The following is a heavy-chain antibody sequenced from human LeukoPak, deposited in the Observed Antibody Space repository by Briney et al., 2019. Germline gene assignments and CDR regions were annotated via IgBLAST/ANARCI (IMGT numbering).Heavy chain of an antibody. CDR2: INPNSGGT. V-gene: IGHV1-2*02. J-gene: IGHJ6*02. CDR1: GYTFTGYY. CDR3: ARDTGYYDILTGYSRAYYGMDV. D-gene: IGHD3-9*01. Sequence: ASVKVSCKASGYTFTGYYMHWVRQAPGQGLEWMGLINPNSGGTNYAQKFQGRVTMTRDTSISTAYMELSRLRSDDTAVYYCARDTGYYDILTGYSRAYYGMDVWGQGTTVTVSS.